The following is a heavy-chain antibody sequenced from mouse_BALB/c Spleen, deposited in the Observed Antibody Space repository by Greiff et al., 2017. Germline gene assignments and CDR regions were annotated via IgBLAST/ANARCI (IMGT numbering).Heavy chain of an antibody. Sequence: VQLQQSGPGLVQPSQSLSITCTVSGFSLTSYGVHWVRQSPGKGLEWLGVIWSGGSTDYNAAFISRLSISKDNSKSQVFFKMNSLQADDTAIYYCARIHGNYDAMDYWGQGTSVTVSS. D-gene: IGHD2-1*01. CDR3: ARIHGNYDAMDY. V-gene: IGHV2-4-1*01. J-gene: IGHJ4*01. CDR2: IWSGGST. CDR1: GFSLTSYG.